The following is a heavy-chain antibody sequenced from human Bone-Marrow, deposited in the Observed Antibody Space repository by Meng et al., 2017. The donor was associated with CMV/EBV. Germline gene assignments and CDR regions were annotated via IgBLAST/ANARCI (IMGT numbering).Heavy chain of an antibody. V-gene: IGHV4-34*01. Sequence: GSLRLSCAVYGGSFSGYYWSWIRQPPGKGLEWIGEINHSGSTNYNPSLKSRVTISVDTSKNQFSLKLSSVTAADTAVYYCAGYCSGGSCYSPYYYGMDGWGQGTTVTVSS. D-gene: IGHD2-15*01. CDR2: INHSGST. J-gene: IGHJ6*02. CDR3: AGYCSGGSCYSPYYYGMDG. CDR1: GGSFSGYY.